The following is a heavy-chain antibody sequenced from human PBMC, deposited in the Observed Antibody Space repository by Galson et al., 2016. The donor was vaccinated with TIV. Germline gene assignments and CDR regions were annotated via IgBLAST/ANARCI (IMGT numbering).Heavy chain of an antibody. CDR1: GFMFSNFE. Sequence: SLRISCAASGFMFSNFEKNWVRQAPGKGLEWVSYMTDTGSNIQYADSVKGRFTISRDNAKNSLYLQMNRLRVEDTAVYYCARERPGTRGDALDMWGQGTMVTVSS. V-gene: IGHV3-48*03. D-gene: IGHD1-1*01. J-gene: IGHJ3*02. CDR2: MTDTGSNI. CDR3: ARERPGTRGDALDM.